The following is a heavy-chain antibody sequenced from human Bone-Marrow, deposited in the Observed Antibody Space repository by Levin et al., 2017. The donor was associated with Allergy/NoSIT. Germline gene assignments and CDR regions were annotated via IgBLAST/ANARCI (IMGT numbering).Heavy chain of an antibody. CDR3: ARVMVGYYTTHYGMDV. Sequence: GGSLRLSCAASGFTFSTYWMHWVRQVPGMGLVWVSRISSDGSSTTYADSVKGRFTISRDTAKNTLYLQLNSLRAEDTAVYYCARVMVGYYTTHYGMDVWGQGTTVTVSS. D-gene: IGHD3-3*01. CDR2: ISSDGSST. CDR1: GFTFSTYW. J-gene: IGHJ6*02. V-gene: IGHV3-74*03.